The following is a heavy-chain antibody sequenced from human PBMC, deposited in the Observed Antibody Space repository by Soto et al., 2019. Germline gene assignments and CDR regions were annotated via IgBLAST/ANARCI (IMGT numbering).Heavy chain of an antibody. D-gene: IGHD1-26*01. V-gene: IGHV3-23*01. CDR1: GFTFSNYA. J-gene: IGHJ4*02. Sequence: EVQLLESGGGLVQPGVSLRLSCAASGFTFSNYAMNWVRQAPGKGLDWVSSIRGGDDNTYYADSVKGRFTISRDNSKNTLYLQMNSLRAEDTAVYYCAKGHSESYYYFDYWGQGTLVTVSS. CDR2: IRGGDDNT. CDR3: AKGHSESYYYFDY.